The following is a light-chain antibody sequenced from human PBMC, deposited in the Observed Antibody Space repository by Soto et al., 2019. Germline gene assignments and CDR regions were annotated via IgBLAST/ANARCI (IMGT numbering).Light chain of an antibody. V-gene: IGKV3D-15*01. Sequence: EIVMTQSPATLSVSPGERATLSCRASQSVSSNLAWYQQKPGQAPRLLIYGASTRATGIPARFSGSGSGTEFTLTISSLQSEYFAVYYCQPYNNWPRFGQGTKLEIK. CDR2: GAS. J-gene: IGKJ2*03. CDR3: QPYNNWPR. CDR1: QSVSSN.